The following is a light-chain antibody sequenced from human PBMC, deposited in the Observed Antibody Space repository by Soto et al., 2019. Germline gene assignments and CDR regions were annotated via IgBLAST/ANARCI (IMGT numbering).Light chain of an antibody. Sequence: DIQMTQSPSSLFASVGDRVTITCQASQDIGKSLNWYQRKPGKAPRLLIYDASSLETGVPPRFSGSGSGTDFAFTISSLQPEDIATYYCQKYDNLPLFGQGTKLEIK. J-gene: IGKJ2*01. CDR3: QKYDNLPL. CDR1: QDIGKS. CDR2: DAS. V-gene: IGKV1-33*01.